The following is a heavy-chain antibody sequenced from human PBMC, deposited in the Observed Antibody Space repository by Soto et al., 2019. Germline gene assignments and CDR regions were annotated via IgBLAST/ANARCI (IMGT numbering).Heavy chain of an antibody. CDR2: INPSGGST. J-gene: IGHJ6*03. CDR3: AKDYYGSGSYGPYGEHYYYYMDV. V-gene: IGHV1-46*03. D-gene: IGHD3-10*01. CDR1: GYTFTSYY. Sequence: GASVKVSCKASGYTFTSYYMHWVRQAPGQRLEWIGIINPSGGSTSYAQKFQGRVTMTRDTSTSTVYMELSSLRSEDTAVYYCAKDYYGSGSYGPYGEHYYYYMDVWGKGTTVTVSS.